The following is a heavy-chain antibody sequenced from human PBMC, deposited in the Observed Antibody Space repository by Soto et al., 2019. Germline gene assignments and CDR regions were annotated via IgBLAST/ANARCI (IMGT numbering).Heavy chain of an antibody. D-gene: IGHD3-22*01. J-gene: IGHJ4*02. CDR2: IYHSGST. CDR3: ARERTXGGYYDSSGSGLDY. Sequence: SETLSLTCAVSGGSISSSNWWSWVRQPPGKGLEWIGEIYHSGSTNYNPSLKSRVTISVDKSKNQFSLKLSSVTAADTAVYYCARERTXGGYYDSSGSGLDYWGQGTLVTVSS. V-gene: IGHV4-4*02. CDR1: GGSISSSNW.